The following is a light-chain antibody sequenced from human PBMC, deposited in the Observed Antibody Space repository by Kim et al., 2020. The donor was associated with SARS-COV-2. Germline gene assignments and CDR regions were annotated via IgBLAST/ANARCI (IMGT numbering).Light chain of an antibody. Sequence: GQSVTISGTGTSSDVGNYNRVSWYQQSPGTAPKLIIYEVTYRPSGVPDRFSGSKSDNTASLTISGLQAEDEADYYCSSYTSDSHWVFGGGTQLTVL. V-gene: IGLV2-18*02. CDR3: SSYTSDSHWV. J-gene: IGLJ3*02. CDR1: SSDVGNYNR. CDR2: EVT.